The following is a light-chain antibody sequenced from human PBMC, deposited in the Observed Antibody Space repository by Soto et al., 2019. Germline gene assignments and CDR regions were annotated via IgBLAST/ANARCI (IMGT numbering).Light chain of an antibody. CDR3: QQYGSSPYT. CDR2: GAS. V-gene: IGKV3-20*01. CDR1: QSVSSSY. Sequence: EIVLTQSPGTLSLSPEERATLSCRASQSVSSSYLAWFQQEPGQAPRLLIYGASSRATGIPDRFSGSGSGTDFTLTITRLEPEDFAVYYCQQYGSSPYTFGQGTKLEIK. J-gene: IGKJ2*01.